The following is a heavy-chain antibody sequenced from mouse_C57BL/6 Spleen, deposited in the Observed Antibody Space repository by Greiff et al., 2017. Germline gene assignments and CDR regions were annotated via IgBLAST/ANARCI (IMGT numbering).Heavy chain of an antibody. CDR1: GYSFTDYN. D-gene: IGHD3-2*02. Sequence: VQLQQPGPELVKPGASVKISCKASGYSFTDYNMNWVKQSNGKSLEWIGVINPNYGTTSYNQKFKSKATLTVDQSSSTAYMQLNSLTSEDSAVYYCARGDSSGNYFDDWGQGTTLTVSS. V-gene: IGHV1-39*01. J-gene: IGHJ2*01. CDR3: ARGDSSGNYFDD. CDR2: INPNYGTT.